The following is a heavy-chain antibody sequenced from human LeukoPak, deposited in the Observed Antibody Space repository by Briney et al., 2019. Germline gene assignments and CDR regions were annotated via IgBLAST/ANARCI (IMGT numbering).Heavy chain of an antibody. CDR1: GYTFTSYD. J-gene: IGHJ3*02. V-gene: IGHV1-8*01. CDR3: VLYYDSSGYYHDAFDI. Sequence: ASVKVSCKASGYTFTSYDINWVRQATGQGLEWMGWMNPNSGNTGYAQKFLGRVTMTRNTSISTAYMELSSLRSEDTAVYYCVLYYDSSGYYHDAFDIWGQGTMVTVSS. CDR2: MNPNSGNT. D-gene: IGHD3-22*01.